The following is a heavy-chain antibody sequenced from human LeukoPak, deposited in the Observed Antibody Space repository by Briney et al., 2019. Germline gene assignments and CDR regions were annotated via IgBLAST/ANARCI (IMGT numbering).Heavy chain of an antibody. D-gene: IGHD3-22*01. CDR1: GYTFTSYD. V-gene: IGHV1-8*01. J-gene: IGHJ4*02. CDR2: MNPNSGNT. CDR3: ARGRLGSGYLAY. Sequence: ASVKVSCKASGYTFTSYDINWVRRATGQGLEWMGWMNPNSGNTGYAQKFQGRVTMTRNTSISTAYMELSSLRSEDTAVYYCARGRLGSGYLAYWGQGTLVTVSS.